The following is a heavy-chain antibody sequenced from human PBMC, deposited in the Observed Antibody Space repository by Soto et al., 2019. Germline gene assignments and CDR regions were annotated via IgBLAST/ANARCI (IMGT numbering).Heavy chain of an antibody. CDR3: ARDRGSGYGRGDY. CDR2: IISLFGTP. V-gene: IGHV1-69*05. Sequence: QFQLVQSGGEVKKPGSSVKVSCKASGDTFTNHVFNWVRQAPGQGLEWMGGIISLFGTPHYAQRFKGRVTITTDETTATSYKQLSSLRSEDTAVYYCARDRGSGYGRGDYWGQGTLVTVSS. J-gene: IGHJ4*02. D-gene: IGHD3-22*01. CDR1: GDTFTNHV.